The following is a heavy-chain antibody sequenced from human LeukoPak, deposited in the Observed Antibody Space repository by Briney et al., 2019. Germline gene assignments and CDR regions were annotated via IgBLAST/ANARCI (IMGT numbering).Heavy chain of an antibody. CDR1: GFTFSSYR. D-gene: IGHD1-26*01. CDR3: ARVNMGGSYYYYYMDV. J-gene: IGHJ6*03. Sequence: GGSLRLSCAASGFTFSSYRMNWVRQAPGKGLEWVSSISSSGVYIYYADSLKGRFTISRDNAKDSLYLHMNSLRAEDTAVYYCARVNMGGSYYYYYMDVWGKGTTVTVSS. V-gene: IGHV3-21*01. CDR2: ISSSGVYI.